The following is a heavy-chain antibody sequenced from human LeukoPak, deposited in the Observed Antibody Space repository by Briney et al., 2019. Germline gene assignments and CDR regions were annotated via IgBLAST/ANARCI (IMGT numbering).Heavy chain of an antibody. CDR3: ASLMGGYYGMDV. CDR2: IIPIFGTA. J-gene: IGHJ6*04. Sequence: ASVKVSCKASGGTFSSYAISWVRQAPGQGLEWMGGIIPIFGTANYARKFQGRVTITADESTSTAYMELSSLRSEDTAVYYCASLMGGYYGMDVWGKGTTVTVSS. CDR1: GGTFSSYA. V-gene: IGHV1-69*13. D-gene: IGHD3-16*01.